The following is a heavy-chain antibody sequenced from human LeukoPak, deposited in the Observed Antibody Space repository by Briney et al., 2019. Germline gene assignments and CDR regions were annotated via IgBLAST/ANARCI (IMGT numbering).Heavy chain of an antibody. D-gene: IGHD2-15*01. Sequence: GGSLRLSCAASGFTFSSYAMNWVRQAPGKGLEWVSAISGSGGSTYYADSVKGRFTISRDNSKNTLYLQMNSLRAEDTAVYYCANRYCSGGSCYLDYWGQRTLVTVSS. CDR3: ANRYCSGGSCYLDY. CDR2: ISGSGGST. J-gene: IGHJ4*02. V-gene: IGHV3-23*01. CDR1: GFTFSSYA.